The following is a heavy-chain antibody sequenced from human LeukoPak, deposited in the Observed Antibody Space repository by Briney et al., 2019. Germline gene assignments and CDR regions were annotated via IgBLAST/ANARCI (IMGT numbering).Heavy chain of an antibody. D-gene: IGHD6-13*01. CDR2: ISGSGGST. CDR3: AKPSSSSWYAEYFQH. V-gene: IGHV3-23*01. CDR1: GFTFSSYS. J-gene: IGHJ1*01. Sequence: GGSLRLSCAASGFTFSSYSMNWVRQAPGRGLEWVSAISGSGGSTYYADSVKGRFTISRDNSKNTLYLQMNSLRAEDTAVYYCAKPSSSSWYAEYFQHWGQGTLVTVSS.